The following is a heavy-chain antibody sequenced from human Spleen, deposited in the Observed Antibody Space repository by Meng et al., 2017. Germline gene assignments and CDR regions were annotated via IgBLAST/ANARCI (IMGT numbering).Heavy chain of an antibody. CDR1: GFSLGTSGVG. CDR2: IYWDDDK. Sequence: QITFKESGPTLVKPTQTLTLTCTFSGFSLGTSGVGVGWIRQPPGKALECLALIYWDDDKRYSPSLKSRLTITKDTSKNQVVLTMTNMDPVDTATYYCAHRLYGDYYFDYWGQGTLVTVSS. D-gene: IGHD4-17*01. V-gene: IGHV2-5*02. CDR3: AHRLYGDYYFDY. J-gene: IGHJ4*02.